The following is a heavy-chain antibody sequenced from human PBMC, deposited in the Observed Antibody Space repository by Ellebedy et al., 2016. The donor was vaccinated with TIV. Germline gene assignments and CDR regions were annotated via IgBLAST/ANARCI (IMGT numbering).Heavy chain of an antibody. CDR1: GGSISSSSYY. CDR3: ARFVRATKAFDI. D-gene: IGHD5-12*01. Sequence: MPSETLSLTCTVSGGSISSSSYYWGWISLPPGKGLEWIGNIYYSGSTYSNPSLQSRVTISVDTSKNQFSLRLNSVTAADTAVYYCARFVRATKAFDIWGQGTMVTVSS. J-gene: IGHJ3*02. V-gene: IGHV4-39*07. CDR2: IYYSGST.